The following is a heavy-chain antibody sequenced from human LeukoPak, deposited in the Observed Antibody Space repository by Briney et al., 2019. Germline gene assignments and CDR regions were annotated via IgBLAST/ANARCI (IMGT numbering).Heavy chain of an antibody. J-gene: IGHJ2*01. CDR3: ARTDYGDYDWYFDL. CDR1: GFTFSDYW. CDR2: IKHDGSEK. Sequence: GGSLRLSWAVSGFTFSDYWMSWVRQAPGKGLEWVANIKHDGSEKYYVDSVKGRFTISRDNAKNSLSLHMNSLRADDTAVYYCARTDYGDYDWYFDLWGRGTLVTVSS. V-gene: IGHV3-7*01. D-gene: IGHD4-17*01.